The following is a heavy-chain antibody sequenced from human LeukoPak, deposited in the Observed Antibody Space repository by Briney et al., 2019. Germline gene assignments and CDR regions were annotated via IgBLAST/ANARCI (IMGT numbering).Heavy chain of an antibody. CDR2: IIPIFGTA. CDR1: GGTFSSYA. D-gene: IGHD2-2*01. V-gene: IGHV1-69*13. CDR3: ARGNSPLGYCSSTSCYDFDY. J-gene: IGHJ4*02. Sequence: SVKVSCKASGGTFSSYAISWVRQAPGQGLEWMGGIIPIFGTANYAQKFQGRVTITADESTSTAYMELSSLRSEDTAVYYCARGNSPLGYCSSTSCYDFDYWGQGTLVTVSS.